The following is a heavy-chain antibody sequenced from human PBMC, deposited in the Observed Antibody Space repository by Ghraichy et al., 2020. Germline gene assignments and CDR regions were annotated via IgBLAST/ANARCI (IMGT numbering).Heavy chain of an antibody. D-gene: IGHD4-23*01. V-gene: IGHV3-30*02. CDR3: AKDQYGGNTGEGWFDP. CDR2: IRYDGSNK. CDR1: GFTFSSYG. J-gene: IGHJ5*02. Sequence: LSLTCAASGFTFSSYGMHWVRQAPGKGLEWVAFIRYDGSNKYYADSVKGRFTISRDNSKNTLYLQMNSLRAEDTAVYYCAKDQYGGNTGEGWFDPWGQGTLVTVSS.